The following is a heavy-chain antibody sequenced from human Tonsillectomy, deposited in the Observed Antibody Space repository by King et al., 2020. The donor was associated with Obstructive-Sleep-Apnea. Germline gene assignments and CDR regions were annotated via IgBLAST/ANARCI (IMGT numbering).Heavy chain of an antibody. CDR2: IYYSGST. CDR3: ARQTDSSSWYGFDP. V-gene: IGHV4-59*08. CDR1: GGSISSYY. J-gene: IGHJ5*02. D-gene: IGHD6-13*01. Sequence: VQLQESGPGLVKPSETLSLTCTVSGGSISSYYWGWIRQPPGKGLEWIGYIYYSGSTNYNPSLKSLGTISVDTAKNQFSLKLSSVTAADTPVYYCARQTDSSSWYGFDPWGQGTLVTVSS.